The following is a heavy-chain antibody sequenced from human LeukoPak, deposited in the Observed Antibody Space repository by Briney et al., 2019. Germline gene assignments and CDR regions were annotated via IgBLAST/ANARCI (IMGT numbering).Heavy chain of an antibody. CDR2: IYYSGST. J-gene: IGHJ5*02. Sequence: KPSETLSLTCTVSGGSISSHYWSWIRQPPGKGLEWIGCIYYSGSTNYNPSLKSRVTISVDTSKNQFSLKLSSVTAADTAVYYCARGCSSTSCYSEVPDWFDPWGQGTLVTVSS. D-gene: IGHD2-2*01. CDR1: GGSISSHY. V-gene: IGHV4-59*11. CDR3: ARGCSSTSCYSEVPDWFDP.